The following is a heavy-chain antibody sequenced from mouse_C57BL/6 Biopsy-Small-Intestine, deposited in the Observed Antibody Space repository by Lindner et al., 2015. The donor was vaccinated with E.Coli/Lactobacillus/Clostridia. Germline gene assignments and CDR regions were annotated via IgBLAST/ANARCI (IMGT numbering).Heavy chain of an antibody. D-gene: IGHD2-4*01. CDR1: GFTFSDYG. V-gene: IGHV5-17*01. CDR2: ISSGSSTI. J-gene: IGHJ2*01. CDR3: AKGRRHYDYYFDY. Sequence: VQLRRSGGGLVKPGGSLKLSCAASGFTFSDYGMHWVRQAPEKGLEWVAYISSGSSTIYYADTVKGRFTISRDNAKNTLFLQMTSLRSEDTAMYYCAKGRRHYDYYFDYWGQGTTLTVSS.